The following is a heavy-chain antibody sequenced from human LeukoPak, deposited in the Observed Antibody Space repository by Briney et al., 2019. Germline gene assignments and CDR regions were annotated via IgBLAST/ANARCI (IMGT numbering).Heavy chain of an antibody. J-gene: IGHJ4*02. D-gene: IGHD3-3*01. CDR1: GFIVSVND. CDR2: IYADGST. CDR3: ARRSVPGRPGY. Sequence: GGSLRLSCAASGFIVSVNDIKWGRQAPGKGLEWVSLIYADGSTHYTDSVKGRVSTCRDNSQNAVYLQMNGLRGEDTAVYFCARRSVPGRPGYWGQGGLVSVSS. V-gene: IGHV3-66*04.